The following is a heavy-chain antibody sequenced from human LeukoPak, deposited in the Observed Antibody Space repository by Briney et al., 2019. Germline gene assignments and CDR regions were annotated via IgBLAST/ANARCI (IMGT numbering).Heavy chain of an antibody. J-gene: IGHJ2*01. CDR1: GDSFSNYY. D-gene: IGHD3-10*01. CDR3: ARGPRRFGEFIPCKNIHYYFDI. Sequence: SETLSLTCAVYGDSFSNYYWIWIRQPPGKGLEWIGEINHSGTTNYNPSLKSRATISVDTSKNQFSLRLTSVTAADTAVYYCARGPRRFGEFIPCKNIHYYFDIWGRGTLVVVSS. CDR2: INHSGTT. V-gene: IGHV4-34*01.